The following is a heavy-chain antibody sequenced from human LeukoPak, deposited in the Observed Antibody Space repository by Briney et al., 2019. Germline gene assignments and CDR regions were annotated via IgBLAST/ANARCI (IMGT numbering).Heavy chain of an antibody. CDR1: GFTFSNAW. J-gene: IGHJ4*02. V-gene: IGHV3-15*01. CDR2: IKSKTAGGTI. D-gene: IGHD6-19*01. CDR3: SRDRDGSGWYYFDS. Sequence: PGGSLRLSCAASGFTFSNAWMTWVRQAPGKGLEWVGRIKSKTAGGTIDYAAPVKGRFTISRDDSNSIAYLQMNSLKTEDTAMYYCSRDRDGSGWYYFDSWGQGTLVTVSS.